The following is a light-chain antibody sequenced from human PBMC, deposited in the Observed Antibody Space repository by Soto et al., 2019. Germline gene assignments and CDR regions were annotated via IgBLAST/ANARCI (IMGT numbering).Light chain of an antibody. CDR3: LLSYSGPRV. J-gene: IGLJ3*02. Sequence: QAVVTQEPSLTVSPGETVTLTCASSTGAVTSGNYPYWYQQKPGQAPRTLIYDTKNKHSWTPARFSGSLLGGKAALTLSGAQAEDEAEYYCLLSYSGPRVFGGGTKLTVL. CDR1: TGAVTSGNY. V-gene: IGLV7-46*01. CDR2: DTK.